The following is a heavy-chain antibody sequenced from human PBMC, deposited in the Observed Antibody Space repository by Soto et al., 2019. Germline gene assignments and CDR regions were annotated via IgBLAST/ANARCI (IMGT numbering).Heavy chain of an antibody. Sequence: EVQLLESGGGLVQPGRSLRLSCAASGFTFSSYAMRWVRQAPGKGLEWVSAVSGSGGSTYYADSVKGRFTISRDNSKNTLYLQMNSLRAEDTAVYYCARRGPGTYFDYWGQGTLVTVSS. D-gene: IGHD6-13*01. CDR1: GFTFSSYA. CDR2: VSGSGGST. V-gene: IGHV3-23*01. CDR3: ARRGPGTYFDY. J-gene: IGHJ4*02.